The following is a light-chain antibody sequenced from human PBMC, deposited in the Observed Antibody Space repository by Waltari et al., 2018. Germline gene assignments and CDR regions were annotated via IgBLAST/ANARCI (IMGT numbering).Light chain of an antibody. Sequence: IMLTQSPGTLSLSPGERATLSCRASQSISRYLAWYQQKPGQAPRLLIYGASTRAPGIPDRFSGSGSGTDFSLTISGLEPEDSAVYYCQHHFRLPATFGQGTKVEIK. CDR1: QSISRY. CDR3: QHHFRLPAT. CDR2: GAS. J-gene: IGKJ1*01. V-gene: IGKV3-20*01.